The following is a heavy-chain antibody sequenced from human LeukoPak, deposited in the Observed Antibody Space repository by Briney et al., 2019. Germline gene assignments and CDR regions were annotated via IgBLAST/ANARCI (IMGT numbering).Heavy chain of an antibody. V-gene: IGHV3-74*01. CDR1: GFDFSSNW. J-gene: IGHJ4*02. CDR2: IKGDGVST. D-gene: IGHD2-21*01. CDR3: AKDRYWSIDY. Sequence: GGSLRLSCAASGFDFSSNWMHWVRHAPGQGLVWVSRIKGDGVSTNYADSVKGRFTISRDIAKNTLYLQMNSLRAEDTGVYYCAKDRYWSIDYWGRGTLVTVSS.